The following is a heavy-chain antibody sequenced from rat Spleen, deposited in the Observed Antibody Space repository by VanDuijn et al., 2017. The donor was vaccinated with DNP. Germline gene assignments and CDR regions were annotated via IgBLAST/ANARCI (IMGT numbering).Heavy chain of an antibody. CDR3: AKIAAGAMDV. Sequence: EVQLVESGGDLVQPGRSLKLSCAASGFTFSDYNMAWVRQAPGKGLEWVTSITSSGGGTFYSDSVKGRFAVSRDDAENTLYLQMNSLTSEDTAAYFCAKIAAGAMDVWGQGTSVTVSS. CDR2: ITSSGGGT. D-gene: IGHD1-2*01. V-gene: IGHV5-22*01. J-gene: IGHJ4*01. CDR1: GFTFSDYN.